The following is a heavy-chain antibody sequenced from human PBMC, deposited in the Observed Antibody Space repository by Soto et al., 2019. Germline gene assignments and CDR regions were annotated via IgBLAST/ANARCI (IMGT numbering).Heavy chain of an antibody. CDR3: ARERDSSSLYFGDPSLLADYYYYGMDV. D-gene: IGHD6-13*01. J-gene: IGHJ6*02. V-gene: IGHV1-2*04. Sequence: GASVKVSCKASGYTFTGYYMHWVRQAPGQGLERMGWINPNSGGTNYAQKFQGWVTMTRDTSISTAYMELSRLRSDDTAVYYCARERDSSSLYFGDPSLLADYYYYGMDVWGQGTTVTVSS. CDR1: GYTFTGYY. CDR2: INPNSGGT.